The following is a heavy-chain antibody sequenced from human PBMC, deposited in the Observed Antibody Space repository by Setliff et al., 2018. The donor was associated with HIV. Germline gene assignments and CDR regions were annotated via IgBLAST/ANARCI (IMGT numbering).Heavy chain of an antibody. CDR2: IYYSRST. CDR3: SRDRSDYYNSPGYFDH. J-gene: IGHJ4*02. Sequence: SETLSLTCTVSGGSIRSYYWSWIRQPPGKGLEWIGYIYYSRSTYYNPSLNSRVTISVDTSRNQFSLKLRSVTDADTAVYYCSRDRSDYYNSPGYFDHWGQGTPVTVSS. D-gene: IGHD3-3*01. V-gene: IGHV4-59*12. CDR1: GGSIRSYY.